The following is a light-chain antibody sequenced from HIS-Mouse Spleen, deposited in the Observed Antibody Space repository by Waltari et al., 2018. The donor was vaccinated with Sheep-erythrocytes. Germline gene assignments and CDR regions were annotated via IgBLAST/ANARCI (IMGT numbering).Light chain of an antibody. CDR3: SSYAGSNNYV. CDR2: EVS. Sequence: QSALTQPRSVSGSPGQSVTISCTGTRSAVGGYYYVPWYQQHPGKAPKLMIYEVSKRPSGVPDRFSGSKSGNTASLTVSGLQAEDEADYYCSSYAGSNNYVFGTGTKVTVL. J-gene: IGLJ1*01. V-gene: IGLV2-8*01. CDR1: RSAVGGYYY.